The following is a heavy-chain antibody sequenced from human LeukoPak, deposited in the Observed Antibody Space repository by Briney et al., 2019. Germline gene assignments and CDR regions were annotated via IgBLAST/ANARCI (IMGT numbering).Heavy chain of an antibody. CDR1: GGSFSGYY. V-gene: IGHV4-59*01. D-gene: IGHD1-26*01. CDR3: ARVYSGSSKIDY. Sequence: SETLSLTCAVYGGSFSGYYWSWIRQPPGKGLEWIGYIYYSGSTNYNPSLKSRVTISVDTSKNQFSLKLSSVTAADTAVYYCARVYSGSSKIDYWGQGTLVTVSS. CDR2: IYYSGST. J-gene: IGHJ4*02.